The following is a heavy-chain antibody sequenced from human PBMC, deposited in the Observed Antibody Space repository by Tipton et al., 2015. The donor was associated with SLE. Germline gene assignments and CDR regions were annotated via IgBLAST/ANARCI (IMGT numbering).Heavy chain of an antibody. CDR1: TFTVRSNS. CDR2: IYSGGMT. J-gene: IGHJ4*02. Sequence: SLRLSCAASTFTVRSNSMSWVRQAPGKGLQWVSLIYSGGMTYYADSVRGRFTISRDNSKNTLYLQMNNLRAEDTAVYYCATRQGSGWYQSFDYWGQGTLVTVSS. CDR3: ATRQGSGWYQSFDY. V-gene: IGHV3-66*01. D-gene: IGHD6-19*01.